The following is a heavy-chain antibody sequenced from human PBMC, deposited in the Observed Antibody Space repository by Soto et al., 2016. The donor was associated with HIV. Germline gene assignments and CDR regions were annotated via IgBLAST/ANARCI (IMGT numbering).Heavy chain of an antibody. CDR1: NFTFSSYS. CDR2: ISGISSTI. D-gene: IGHD3-22*01. J-gene: IGHJ4*02. Sequence: EVQLVESGGGLVQPGGSLRLSCRASNFTFSSYSMNWVRQAPGQRLEWLSYISGISSTIHYADSVQGRFTISRDNAKNSLYLQMNSLRVEDTAIYYCAREGDYYDSSGSLDHWGQGTLVTVSS. CDR3: AREGDYYDSSGSLDH. V-gene: IGHV3-48*01.